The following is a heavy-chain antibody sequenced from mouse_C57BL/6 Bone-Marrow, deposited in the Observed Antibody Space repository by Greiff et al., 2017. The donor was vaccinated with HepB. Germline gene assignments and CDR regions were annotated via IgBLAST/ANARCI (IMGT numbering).Heavy chain of an antibody. D-gene: IGHD2-4*01. CDR3: ARHEVELRPGYFDV. V-gene: IGHV1-62-2*01. Sequence: QVQLKESGAELVKPGASVKLSCKASGYTFTEYTIHWVKQRSAQGLEWIGWFYPGSGSIKYNEKFKDKATLTADKSSSTVYMELSRLTSEDSAVYFWARHEVELRPGYFDVWGTGTTVTVSS. CDR1: GYTFTEYT. J-gene: IGHJ1*03. CDR2: FYPGSGSI.